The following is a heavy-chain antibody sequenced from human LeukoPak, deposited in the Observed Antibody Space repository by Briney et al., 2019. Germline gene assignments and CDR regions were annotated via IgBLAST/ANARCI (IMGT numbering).Heavy chain of an antibody. J-gene: IGHJ4*02. V-gene: IGHV4-59*01. Sequence: SETLSLTCTVSGGSISSYYWSWIRQPPGKGLEWIGYIYYSGSTDYNPSLKSRITISVDTSKNQFSLKLSSVTAADTAVYYCVRFDSSGHYFHYWGQGTLVTVSS. D-gene: IGHD3-22*01. CDR1: GGSISSYY. CDR3: VRFDSSGHYFHY. CDR2: IYYSGST.